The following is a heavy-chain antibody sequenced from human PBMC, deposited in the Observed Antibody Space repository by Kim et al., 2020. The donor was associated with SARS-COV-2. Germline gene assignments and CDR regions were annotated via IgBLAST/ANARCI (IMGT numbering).Heavy chain of an antibody. CDR2: IIPIFGTA. V-gene: IGHV1-69*13. CDR1: GGTFSSYA. Sequence: SVKVSCKASGGTFSSYAISWVRQAPGQGLEWMGGIIPIFGTANYAQKFQGRVTITADESTSTAYMELSSLRSEDTAVYYCARAIHYGDSPSSGMDVWGQGTTVTVSS. J-gene: IGHJ6*02. CDR3: ARAIHYGDSPSSGMDV. D-gene: IGHD4-17*01.